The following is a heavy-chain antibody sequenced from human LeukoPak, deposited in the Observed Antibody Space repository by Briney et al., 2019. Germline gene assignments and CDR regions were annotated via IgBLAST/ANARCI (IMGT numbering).Heavy chain of an antibody. V-gene: IGHV3-66*01. CDR3: ARDYGYAGIDY. J-gene: IGHJ4*02. CDR2: IYSGGGT. Sequence: GGSLRLSCAASGFTFSLYDMHWVRQAPGKGLEWVSVIYSGGGTYYADSVKGRFTISRDTSKNTVYLQMNSLRAEDTAVYYCARDYGYAGIDYWGQGTLVTVSS. D-gene: IGHD5-18*01. CDR1: GFTFSLYD.